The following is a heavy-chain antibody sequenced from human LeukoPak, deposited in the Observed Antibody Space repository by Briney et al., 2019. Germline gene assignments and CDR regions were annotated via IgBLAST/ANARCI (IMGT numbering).Heavy chain of an antibody. Sequence: PSETLSLTCTVSGGSISSSSYYWGWIRHPPGKGLEWIGSIYYSGSTYYNPSLKSRVTISVDTSKNQFSLKLSSVTAADTAVYYCAGSVRGVPGTYYYYGMDVWGQGTTVTVSS. D-gene: IGHD3-10*01. CDR3: AGSVRGVPGTYYYYGMDV. V-gene: IGHV4-39*01. J-gene: IGHJ6*02. CDR2: IYYSGST. CDR1: GGSISSSSYY.